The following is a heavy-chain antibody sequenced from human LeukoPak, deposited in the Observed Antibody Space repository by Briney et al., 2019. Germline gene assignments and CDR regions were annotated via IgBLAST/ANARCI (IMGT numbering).Heavy chain of an antibody. Sequence: PSETLSLTCAVYGGSFSGYYWSWIRQPPGKGREWVGEINHSGSTNYHPSLKSRVTISVDTSKNQFSLKLSSVTAADTAVYYCARTTYYYDSSGYGFGYWGQGTLVTVSS. V-gene: IGHV4-34*01. D-gene: IGHD3-22*01. CDR1: GGSFSGYY. CDR3: ARTTYYYDSSGYGFGY. J-gene: IGHJ4*02. CDR2: INHSGST.